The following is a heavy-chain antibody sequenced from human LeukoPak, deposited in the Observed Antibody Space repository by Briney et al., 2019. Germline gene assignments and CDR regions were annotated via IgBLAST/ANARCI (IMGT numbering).Heavy chain of an antibody. CDR1: GFTFDDYA. J-gene: IGHJ4*02. D-gene: IGHD5-24*01. V-gene: IGHV3-9*01. CDR3: AKVTTQRWLQAAFDY. CDR2: ISWNSGTI. Sequence: QPGGSLRLSCAASGFTFDDYAMHWVRQAPGKGLEWVSGISWNSGTIGYADSVKGRFTTSRDNAKTSLYLQMNSLRAEDTALYYCAKVTTQRWLQAAFDYWGQGTLVTVSS.